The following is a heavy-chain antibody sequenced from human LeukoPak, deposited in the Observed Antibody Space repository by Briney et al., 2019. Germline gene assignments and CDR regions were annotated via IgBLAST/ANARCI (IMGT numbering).Heavy chain of an antibody. Sequence: GASVKVSCKVSVHTFTRYGISWVREAPGQGLEWMGWISAYNGNSNYAQKLQGRVTMTTDTSTSTAYLELRSLRSDDTAVYYCARSFHCYARSGLFIQVWGQGTLVTVSS. D-gene: IGHD3-22*01. V-gene: IGHV1-18*01. CDR2: ISAYNGNS. J-gene: IGHJ1*01. CDR3: ARSFHCYARSGLFIQV. CDR1: VHTFTRYG.